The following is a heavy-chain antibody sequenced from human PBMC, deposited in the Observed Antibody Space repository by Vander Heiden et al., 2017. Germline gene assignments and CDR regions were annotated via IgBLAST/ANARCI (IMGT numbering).Heavy chain of an antibody. J-gene: IGHJ4*02. CDR3: ARTGSGDYPDLDY. CDR1: GFTFSDHY. D-gene: IGHD4-17*01. CDR2: VSSEAKSYTT. V-gene: IGHV3-72*01. Sequence: EVQLVESGGGLVQPGGSLSLSCTASGFTFSDHYMDWVRQAPGKGLEWVGRVSSEAKSYTTEYAASVKGIVTISRDDSRNSLYLHMNSLKIEDTAVYYCARTGSGDYPDLDYWGRGTLVTVSS.